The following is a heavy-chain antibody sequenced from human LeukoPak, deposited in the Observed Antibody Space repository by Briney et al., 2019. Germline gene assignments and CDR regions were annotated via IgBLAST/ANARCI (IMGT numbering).Heavy chain of an antibody. Sequence: SETLSLTCTVSGGSISSYYWSWIRQPPGKGLEWIGYINNSGSTNYNPSLKSRVTISVDTSKNQFSLKPSSVTAADTAVYYCAREKYYYGSGSYGLSWFDPWGQGTLVTVSS. CDR1: GGSISSYY. D-gene: IGHD3-10*01. CDR3: AREKYYYGSGSYGLSWFDP. CDR2: INNSGST. V-gene: IGHV4-59*01. J-gene: IGHJ5*02.